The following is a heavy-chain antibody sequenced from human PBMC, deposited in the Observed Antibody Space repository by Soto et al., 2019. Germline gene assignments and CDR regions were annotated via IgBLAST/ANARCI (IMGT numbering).Heavy chain of an antibody. D-gene: IGHD6-6*01. CDR1: GGTFSSYA. Sequence: SVKVSCKASGGTFSSYAISWVRQAPGQGLEWMGGIIPIFGTANYAQKFQGRVTITADESTSTAYMELSSLRSEDTAVYYCARDAMRGSSSLAYFDYWGQGTLVTVSS. CDR2: IIPIFGTA. V-gene: IGHV1-69*13. CDR3: ARDAMRGSSSLAYFDY. J-gene: IGHJ4*02.